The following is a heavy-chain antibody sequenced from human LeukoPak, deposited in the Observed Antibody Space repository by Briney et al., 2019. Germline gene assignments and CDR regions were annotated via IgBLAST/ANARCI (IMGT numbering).Heavy chain of an antibody. D-gene: IGHD3-10*01. V-gene: IGHV3-33*01. J-gene: IGHJ2*01. Sequence: PGGSLRLSCAASGFTFSSYGMHWVRQAPGKGLEWVAVIWYDGSNKYYADSVKGRFTISRDNSKNTLYLQMNSLRAEDTAVYYCARDPTGPLWLAPSQLDLWGRGTLVTVSS. CDR1: GFTFSSYG. CDR2: IWYDGSNK. CDR3: ARDPTGPLWLAPSQLDL.